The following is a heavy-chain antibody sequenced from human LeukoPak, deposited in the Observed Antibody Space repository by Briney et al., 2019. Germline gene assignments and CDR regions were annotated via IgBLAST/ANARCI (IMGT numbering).Heavy chain of an antibody. Sequence: SQTLSLTCTVSGGSISSGDYYWSWIRQPPGKGLEWIGYIYYSGSTYCNPSLKSRVTISVDTSKNQFSLKLSSVTAADTAVYYCARDRGGSSWYLNWFDPWGQGTLVTVSS. V-gene: IGHV4-30-4*01. CDR3: ARDRGGSSWYLNWFDP. J-gene: IGHJ5*02. D-gene: IGHD6-13*01. CDR1: GGSISSGDYY. CDR2: IYYSGST.